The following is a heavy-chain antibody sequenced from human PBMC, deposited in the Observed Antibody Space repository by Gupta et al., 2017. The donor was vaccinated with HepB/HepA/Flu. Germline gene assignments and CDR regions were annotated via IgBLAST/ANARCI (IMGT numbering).Heavy chain of an antibody. J-gene: IGHJ1*01. V-gene: IGHV3-74*01. D-gene: IGHD3-10*01. CDR2: ITNDGGDT. CDR1: GVTFGSYW. CDR3: TRCGRGGNGALS. Sequence: VQLVESGGGLVQPGGSLKLSCAAPGVTFGSYWMHWVRQVPGKGLVWVSRITNDGGDTTYADSVKGRFTMSRDNARKTLYLQITSLRAEDTAVYDGTRCGRGGNGALSCGQGTLGTVSS.